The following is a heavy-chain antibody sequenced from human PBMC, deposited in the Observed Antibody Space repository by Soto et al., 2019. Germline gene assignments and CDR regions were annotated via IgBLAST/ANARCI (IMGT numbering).Heavy chain of an antibody. CDR3: ARGSPLSLDY. Sequence: QVQLVQSGAEVKKPGASVKVSCKASGYTFTSYAMHWVRQAPGQRLEWMGWINAGNGNTKYSQKFQGRVTVXXDTSASTAYMELSSLRSEDTAVYYCARGSPLSLDYWGQGTLVTVSS. CDR2: INAGNGNT. J-gene: IGHJ4*02. V-gene: IGHV1-3*01. D-gene: IGHD3-16*02. CDR1: GYTFTSYA.